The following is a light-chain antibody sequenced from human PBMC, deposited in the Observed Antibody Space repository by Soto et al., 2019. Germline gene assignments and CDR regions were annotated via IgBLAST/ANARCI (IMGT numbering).Light chain of an antibody. V-gene: IGKV1-27*01. CDR3: QKYNIAPWT. CDR1: QGVTNH. J-gene: IGKJ1*01. Sequence: DIQMTQSPSSLSASVGDRVTTSCRASQGVTNHLAWYQQKPGKAPKLLIYGASTLQSGVPSRFSGSGSGTDFTLTLSSLQPEDVATYYCQKYNIAPWTFGQGTKVEIK. CDR2: GAS.